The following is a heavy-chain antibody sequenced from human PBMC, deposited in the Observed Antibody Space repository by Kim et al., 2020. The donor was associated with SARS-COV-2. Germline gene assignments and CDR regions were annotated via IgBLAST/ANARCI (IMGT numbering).Heavy chain of an antibody. J-gene: IGHJ3*02. CDR1: GFTFSSYA. D-gene: IGHD6-19*01. Sequence: GGSLRLSCAASGFTFSSYAMHWVRQAPGKGLEWVAVISYDGSNKYYADSVKGRFTISRDNSKNTLYLQMNSLRAEDTAVYYCASPYSSGGPWAFDIWGQGTMVTVSS. CDR3: ASPYSSGGPWAFDI. V-gene: IGHV3-30-3*01. CDR2: ISYDGSNK.